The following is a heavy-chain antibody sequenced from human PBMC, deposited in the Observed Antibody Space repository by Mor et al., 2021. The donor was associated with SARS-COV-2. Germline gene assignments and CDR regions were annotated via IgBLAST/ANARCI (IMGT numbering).Heavy chain of an antibody. D-gene: IGHD1-1*01. CDR3: AGLGTTGFDY. J-gene: IGHJ4*02. V-gene: IGHV3-30*02. Sequence: APGKGLEWVAFIRYDGSNKYYADSVKGRFTISRDNSKNTLYLQMNRLRAEDTAVYYCAGLGTTGFDYWGQGTLVTVSS. CDR2: IRYDGSNK.